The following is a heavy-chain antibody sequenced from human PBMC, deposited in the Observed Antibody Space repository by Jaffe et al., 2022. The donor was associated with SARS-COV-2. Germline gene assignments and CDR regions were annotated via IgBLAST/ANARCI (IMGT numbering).Heavy chain of an antibody. CDR1: GFTFSAYA. CDR2: ISGSGGTT. D-gene: IGHD3-16*01. Sequence: VQLLESGGGLVQPGGSLRLSCAASGFTFSAYALTWVRQAPGKGLEWVSGISGSGGTTYYADSVKGRFTISRDNSKNTLYLQMNTLRAEDTAVYYCAKDEGGKYYYAMDVWGQGTTVTVSS. V-gene: IGHV3-23*01. J-gene: IGHJ6*02. CDR3: AKDEGGKYYYAMDV.